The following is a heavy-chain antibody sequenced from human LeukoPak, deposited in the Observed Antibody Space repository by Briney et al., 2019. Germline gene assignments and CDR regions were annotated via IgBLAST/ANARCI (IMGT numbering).Heavy chain of an antibody. Sequence: PGGSLRLSCAASGFTFSSYGMSWVRQAPGKGLEWVSSISSSSSYIYYADSVKGRFTISRDNAKNSLYLQMNSLRAEDTAVYYCARVNYDRDMDVWGKGTTVTVSS. CDR3: ARVNYDRDMDV. J-gene: IGHJ6*03. V-gene: IGHV3-21*01. CDR1: GFTFSSYG. CDR2: ISSSSSYI. D-gene: IGHD3-22*01.